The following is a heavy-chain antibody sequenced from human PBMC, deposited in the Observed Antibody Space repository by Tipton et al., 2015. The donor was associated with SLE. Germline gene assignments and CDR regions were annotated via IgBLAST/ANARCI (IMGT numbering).Heavy chain of an antibody. Sequence: TLSLTCAVYGGSFSGYHWTCIRQPPGQGLEWIGEIADTGSPNYNPSLKSRVTISLDTSKSQFSLILNSLTAADTAVYYCAGAWQGYCSGGTCYVLDYWGQGTLVTVSS. D-gene: IGHD2-15*01. J-gene: IGHJ4*02. CDR1: GGSFSGYH. CDR2: IADTGSP. V-gene: IGHV4-34*01. CDR3: AGAWQGYCSGGTCYVLDY.